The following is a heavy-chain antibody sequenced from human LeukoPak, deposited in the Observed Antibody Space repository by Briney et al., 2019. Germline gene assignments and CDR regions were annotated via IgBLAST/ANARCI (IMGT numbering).Heavy chain of an antibody. D-gene: IGHD2-15*01. V-gene: IGHV3-15*01. CDR1: GFTFHDYA. Sequence: PGGSLRLSCAASGFTFHDYAMHWVRQAPGKGLEWVGRIKSKTDGGTTDYAAPVKGRFTISRDDSKNTLYLQMNSLKTEDTAVYYCTTDVTGYCSGGSCPPGYWGQGTLVTVSS. J-gene: IGHJ4*02. CDR2: IKSKTDGGTT. CDR3: TTDVTGYCSGGSCPPGY.